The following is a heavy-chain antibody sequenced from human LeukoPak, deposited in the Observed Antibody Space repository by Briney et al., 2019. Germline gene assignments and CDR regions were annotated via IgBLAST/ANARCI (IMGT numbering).Heavy chain of an antibody. V-gene: IGHV3-74*01. J-gene: IGHJ5*02. Sequence: GGSLRLSCIASGFSFSGHWMHWARQLPGKGLVWVSRISPTGSTTSYADSVKGRFTVSRDNAKNTLYLQVNNLRAEDTAVYYCAKDHITMVRVNWFDPWGQGTLVTVSS. CDR2: ISPTGSTT. D-gene: IGHD3-10*01. CDR3: AKDHITMVRVNWFDP. CDR1: GFSFSGHW.